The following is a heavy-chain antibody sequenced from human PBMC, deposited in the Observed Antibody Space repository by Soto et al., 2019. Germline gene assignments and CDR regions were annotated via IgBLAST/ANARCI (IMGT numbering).Heavy chain of an antibody. D-gene: IGHD6-19*01. CDR1: GFTFSNYG. CDR2: MSRDGGVT. Sequence: EVQLLESGGGLVQPGGSLRLSCAASGFTFSNYGMTWVRQAPGKGLEWVSGMSRDGGVTDYTDSVKGRFTISRDISKNTLYLQMNSRRAEDTAVYYCTKIDKFNPQGCGWANRFDCWGQGTLVTVSS. CDR3: TKIDKFNPQGCGWANRFDC. J-gene: IGHJ4*02. V-gene: IGHV3-23*01.